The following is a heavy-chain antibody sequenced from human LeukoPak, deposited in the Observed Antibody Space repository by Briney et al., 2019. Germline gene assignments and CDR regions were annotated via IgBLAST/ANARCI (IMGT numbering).Heavy chain of an antibody. Sequence: GASVKVSCKASGYIFTSYGISWVRQAPGQGLEWMGWISAYNGNTNYAQKLQGRVTMTTDTSTSTAYMELRSLRSDDTAVYYCARVWAITPDLGAFDIWGQGTMVTVSS. V-gene: IGHV1-18*01. D-gene: IGHD3-3*01. CDR2: ISAYNGNT. CDR3: ARVWAITPDLGAFDI. J-gene: IGHJ3*02. CDR1: GYIFTSYG.